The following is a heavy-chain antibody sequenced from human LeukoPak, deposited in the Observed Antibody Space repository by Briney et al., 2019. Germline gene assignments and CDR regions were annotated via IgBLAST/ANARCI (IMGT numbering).Heavy chain of an antibody. Sequence: GGSLRLSCAASGFTFSSYEMNRVRQAPGKGLEWVSYISSSGSTIYYADSVKGRFTISRDNAKNSLYLQMNSLRAEDTAVYYCARNPQRDYKHPLGWFDPWGQGTLVTVSS. V-gene: IGHV3-48*03. CDR2: ISSSGSTI. J-gene: IGHJ5*02. CDR1: GFTFSSYE. D-gene: IGHD4-11*01. CDR3: ARNPQRDYKHPLGWFDP.